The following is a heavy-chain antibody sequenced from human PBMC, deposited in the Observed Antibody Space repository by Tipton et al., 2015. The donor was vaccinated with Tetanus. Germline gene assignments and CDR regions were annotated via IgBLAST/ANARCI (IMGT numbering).Heavy chain of an antibody. CDR3: ARGGWFPTYFDL. Sequence: SGGYISSYSWSWIRQSPGKGLEWIAYLSYSGNTNYNPSLKSRVTISADTSKNQVSLRLNSVTAADTAVYFCARGGWFPTYFDLWGRGTLVTVSS. CDR1: GGYISSYS. CDR2: LSYSGNT. J-gene: IGHJ2*01. D-gene: IGHD6-19*01. V-gene: IGHV4-59*01.